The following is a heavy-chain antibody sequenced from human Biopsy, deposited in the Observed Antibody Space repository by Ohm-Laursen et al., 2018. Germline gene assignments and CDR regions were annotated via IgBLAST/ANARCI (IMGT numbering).Heavy chain of an antibody. CDR1: GDSIISYY. CDR3: ARPPRDSLWCGSYKRGLLFDP. V-gene: IGHV4-59*01. J-gene: IGHJ5*02. CDR2: VYNGGIT. Sequence: SETLSLTWRVSGDSIISYYWTWIRQPPGKGLEGIGHVYNGGITNYNPSLQSRVTISKDTSKNQFSLQVNSVTAADTAVYYCARPPRDSLWCGSYKRGLLFDPWGQGTLVIVSS. D-gene: IGHD3-3*01.